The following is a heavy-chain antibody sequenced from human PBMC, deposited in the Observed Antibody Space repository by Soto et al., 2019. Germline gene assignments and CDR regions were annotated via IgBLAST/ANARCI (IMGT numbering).Heavy chain of an antibody. Sequence: ASVKVSCKASGYTFTSYAMHWVRQAPGQRLEWMGWINAGNGNTKYSQKFQGRVTITRDTSASTAYMELSSLRSEDTAVYYCAREGGNYYDSRGKGAFDIWGQGTMVTVSS. V-gene: IGHV1-3*01. D-gene: IGHD3-22*01. J-gene: IGHJ3*02. CDR2: INAGNGNT. CDR1: GYTFTSYA. CDR3: AREGGNYYDSRGKGAFDI.